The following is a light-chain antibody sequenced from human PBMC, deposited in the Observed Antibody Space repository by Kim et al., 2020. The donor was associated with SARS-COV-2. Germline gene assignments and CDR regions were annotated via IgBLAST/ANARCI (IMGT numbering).Light chain of an antibody. CDR3: QVWDSSSDHRVV. CDR2: YES. Sequence: GKTDRVAGGGNNNGSKSVHWYQQKSGQAPVLVIYYESDRPSGIPERFSGSNSGNTATLTISRVEAGDEADYYCQVWDSSSDHRVVFGGGTQLTVL. CDR1: NNGSKS. V-gene: IGLV3-21*04. J-gene: IGLJ2*01.